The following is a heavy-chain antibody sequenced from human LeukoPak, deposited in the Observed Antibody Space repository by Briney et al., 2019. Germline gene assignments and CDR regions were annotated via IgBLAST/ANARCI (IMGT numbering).Heavy chain of an antibody. CDR1: GGSISSYY. D-gene: IGHD6-13*01. CDR3: ARENPPRRSSSWYERRRPEYGMDV. Sequence: SETLSLTCTVSGGSISSYYWSWIRQPPGKGLEWIGYIYYSGSTNYNPSLKSRVTISVDTSKNQFSLKLSSVTAADTAVYYCARENPPRRSSSWYERRRPEYGMDVWGQGTTVTVSS. CDR2: IYYSGST. V-gene: IGHV4-59*01. J-gene: IGHJ6*02.